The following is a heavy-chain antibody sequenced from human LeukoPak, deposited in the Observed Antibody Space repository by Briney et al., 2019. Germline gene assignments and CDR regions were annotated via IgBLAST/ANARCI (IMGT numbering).Heavy chain of an antibody. CDR3: ARDRSSAVDY. Sequence: SETLSLTCAVSGGSIRNSSFYWGWIRQPPGKGLEWIASIYNSGTTYYNPSIKSRITIFVDTSKNQVSLKLSSVTAADTAVYYCARDRSSAVDYWGQGTLVTVSS. V-gene: IGHV4-39*02. CDR2: IYNSGTT. CDR1: GGSIRNSSFY. D-gene: IGHD6-13*01. J-gene: IGHJ4*02.